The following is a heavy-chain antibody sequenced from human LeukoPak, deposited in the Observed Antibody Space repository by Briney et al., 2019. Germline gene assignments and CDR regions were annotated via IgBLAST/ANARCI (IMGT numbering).Heavy chain of an antibody. Sequence: SETLSLTCTVSGGSISSGTNYWSWIRQPAGKGLEWIGRISTSGSTNYNPSLKSRVTMSVDTSKNQFSLNLSSVTAADTAVYYCARGSARMVANPLFDYWGRGTLATVSS. CDR3: ARGSARMVANPLFDY. J-gene: IGHJ4*02. CDR2: ISTSGST. CDR1: GGSISSGTNY. D-gene: IGHD5-12*01. V-gene: IGHV4-61*02.